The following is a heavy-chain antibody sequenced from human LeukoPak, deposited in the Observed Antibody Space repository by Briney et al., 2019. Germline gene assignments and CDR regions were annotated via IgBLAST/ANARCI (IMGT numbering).Heavy chain of an antibody. CDR1: GGSFSGYY. CDR2: INHSGST. D-gene: IGHD6-6*01. Sequence: SETLSLTCAVYGGSFSGYYWSWIRQPPGKGLEWIGEINHSGSTNYNPSLKSRVTISVDTSKNQFSLQLNSVTPEDTAVYYCARAFPSFESSGYYYYYMDVWGKGTTVTVSS. J-gene: IGHJ6*03. CDR3: ARAFPSFESSGYYYYYMDV. V-gene: IGHV4-34*01.